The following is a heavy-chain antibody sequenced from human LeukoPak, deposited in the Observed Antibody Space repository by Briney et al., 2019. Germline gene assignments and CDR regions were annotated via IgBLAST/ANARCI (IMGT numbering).Heavy chain of an antibody. CDR3: ARVGGVVVPAAIRSEDAFDI. J-gene: IGHJ3*02. CDR1: GGSFSGYY. CDR2: INNSGST. V-gene: IGHV4-34*01. D-gene: IGHD2-2*01. Sequence: SETLSLTCAVYGGSFSGYYWSWLRQPPGKGLEWIGEINNSGSTNYNPSLKSRVTISVDRSKNQFSLKLSSVPAADTAVYYCARVGGVVVPAAIRSEDAFDIWGQGTMVTVSS.